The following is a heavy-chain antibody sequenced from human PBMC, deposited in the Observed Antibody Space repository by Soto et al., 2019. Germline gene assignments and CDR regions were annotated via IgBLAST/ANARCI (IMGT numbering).Heavy chain of an antibody. J-gene: IGHJ6*02. V-gene: IGHV3-23*01. D-gene: IGHD3-22*01. Sequence: PGGSLRLSCAASGFTFSSYAMSWVRQAPGKGLEWVSAISGSGGSTYYADSVKGRFTISRDNSKNTLYLQMNSLRAEDTAVYYCASTVVVSKVGYYYYYGMDVWGQGTTVTVSS. CDR2: ISGSGGST. CDR1: GFTFSSYA. CDR3: ASTVVVSKVGYYYYYGMDV.